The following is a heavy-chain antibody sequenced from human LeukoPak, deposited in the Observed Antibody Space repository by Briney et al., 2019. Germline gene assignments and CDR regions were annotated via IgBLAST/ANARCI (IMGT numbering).Heavy chain of an antibody. CDR2: IYYSGST. Sequence: SETLSLTCTVSGGSISSYYWSWIRQPPGKGLEWIGYIYYSGSTSYNPSLKGRVTMSVDASKKQVSLNLRSVTAADTAVYYCARDRFYYDSRGYYFGFDPWGQGTLVIVSS. J-gene: IGHJ5*02. CDR1: GGSISSYY. CDR3: ARDRFYYDSRGYYFGFDP. V-gene: IGHV4-59*01. D-gene: IGHD3-22*01.